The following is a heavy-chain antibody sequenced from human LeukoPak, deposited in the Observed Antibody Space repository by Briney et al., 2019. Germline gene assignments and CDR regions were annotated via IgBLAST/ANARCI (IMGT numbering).Heavy chain of an antibody. Sequence: SVKVSCKASGFTFTSSAMQWVRQARGQRLEWIGWIFVGSGNTNYAQKFQERVTITRDMSTSTAYMELSSLRSEDTAVYYCAAPSPYCGGDCYPMDVWGKGTTVTVSS. CDR3: AAPSPYCGGDCYPMDV. CDR1: GFTFTSSA. V-gene: IGHV1-58*02. J-gene: IGHJ6*03. CDR2: IFVGSGNT. D-gene: IGHD2-21*01.